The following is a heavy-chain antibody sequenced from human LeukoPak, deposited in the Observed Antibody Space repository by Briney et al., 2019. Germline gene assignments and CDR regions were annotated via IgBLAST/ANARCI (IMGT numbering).Heavy chain of an antibody. J-gene: IGHJ5*02. CDR1: GGSISSCY. D-gene: IGHD5-12*01. CDR2: IYYSGST. Sequence: SETLSLTCTVSGGSISSCYWSWIRQPPGKGLEWIGYIYYSGSTNYNPSLKSRVTISVDTSKNQFSLKLSSVTAADTAVYYCARSRIVATIKGGWFDPWGQGTLVTVSS. V-gene: IGHV4-59*08. CDR3: ARSRIVATIKGGWFDP.